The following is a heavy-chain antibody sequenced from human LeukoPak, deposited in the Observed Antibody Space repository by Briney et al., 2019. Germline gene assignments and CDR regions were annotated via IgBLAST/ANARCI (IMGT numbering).Heavy chain of an antibody. D-gene: IGHD5/OR15-5a*01. CDR2: ISSGRSVM. CDR3: AGGVYGYNAFDY. J-gene: IGHJ4*02. V-gene: IGHV3-48*02. Sequence: GGSLRLSCAASGFTFSVYGMSWVRQAPGKGLEWVSHISSGRSVMNYADSVKGRFTISRDNGKNSVYLQMNSLRDEDTAVYYCAGGVYGYNAFDYWGQGSLVSVSS. CDR1: GFTFSVYG.